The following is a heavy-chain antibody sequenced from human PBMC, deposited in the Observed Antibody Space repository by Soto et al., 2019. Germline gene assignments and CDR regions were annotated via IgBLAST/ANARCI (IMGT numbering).Heavy chain of an antibody. CDR2: TIPIFGTA. Sequence: QVQLVQSGAEVKKPGSSVKVSCRASGGTFNNYVINWVRQAPGQGLEWMAGTIPIFGTANYAQKFQGRVTITADKSTSTAYMLLNSLRSEDTAVYYCAGRCDGTNSLGHFDYWGQGTLVTVSS. V-gene: IGHV1-69*06. J-gene: IGHJ4*02. D-gene: IGHD2-21*01. CDR1: GGTFNNYV. CDR3: AGRCDGTNSLGHFDY.